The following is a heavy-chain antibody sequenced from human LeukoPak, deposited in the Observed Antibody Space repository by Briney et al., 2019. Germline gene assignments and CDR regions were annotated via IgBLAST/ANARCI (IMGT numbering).Heavy chain of an antibody. V-gene: IGHV3-66*01. Sequence: GGSLRLSCAASGITFSRSWMSWVRQAPGKGLEWVSVIYSGGNTYYADSVKGRFTISRDNTKNTLYLQMNSLRADDTAVYYCARDVGFIVGATPGAFDIWGQGTMVTVSS. CDR1: GITFSRSW. CDR3: ARDVGFIVGATPGAFDI. D-gene: IGHD1-26*01. CDR2: IYSGGNT. J-gene: IGHJ3*02.